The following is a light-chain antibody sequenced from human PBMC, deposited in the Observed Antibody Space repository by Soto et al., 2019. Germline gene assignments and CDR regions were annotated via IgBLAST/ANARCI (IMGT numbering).Light chain of an antibody. J-gene: IGLJ1*01. CDR2: EVS. CDR1: ISDIGDYDY. CDR3: SSFTSRFTFV. V-gene: IGLV2-14*01. Sequence: QSALTQPASVSCSPGQSITISCTASISDIGDYDYVSWYQQHPGKAPKVLLSEVSNRPSGVSNRFSGSKSGNTASLTISGLQAEDEADYYCSSFTSRFTFVFGTGTKVTVL.